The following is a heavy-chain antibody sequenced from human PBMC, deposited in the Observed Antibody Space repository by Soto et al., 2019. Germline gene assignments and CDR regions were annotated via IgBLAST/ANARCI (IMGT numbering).Heavy chain of an antibody. J-gene: IGHJ4*02. CDR2: MNPNSGNT. Sequence: APVNGSCKSFGYTITIDVSDWRRHEKRQGLEWMGWMNPNSGNTGYAQKFQGRVTMTRNTSISTAYMELSSLRSEDTAVYYCARGSSSPPTYYDFWSGYYTATTFDYWGQGTLVTVSS. D-gene: IGHD3-3*01. CDR3: ARGSSSPPTYYDFWSGYYTATTFDY. CDR1: GYTITIDV. V-gene: IGHV1-8*01.